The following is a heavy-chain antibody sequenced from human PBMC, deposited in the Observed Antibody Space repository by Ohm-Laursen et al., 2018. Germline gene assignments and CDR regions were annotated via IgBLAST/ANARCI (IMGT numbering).Heavy chain of an antibody. CDR2: IYYSGST. V-gene: IGHV4-59*07. Sequence: SDTLSLTCTVSVGSITDYYWSWIRQPPGKGLEWIGYIYYSGSTNYNPSLKSRVTISVDTSKNQFSLKLSSVTAADTAVYYCARYTAPYYYYGMDVWGQGTTVTVSS. CDR3: ARYTAPYYYYGMDV. D-gene: IGHD1-1*01. CDR1: VGSITDYY. J-gene: IGHJ6*02.